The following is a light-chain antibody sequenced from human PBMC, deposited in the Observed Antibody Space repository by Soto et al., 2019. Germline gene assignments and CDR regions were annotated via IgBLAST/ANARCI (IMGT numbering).Light chain of an antibody. CDR2: AAS. Sequence: AIRMTQSPSSLSASTGDRVTITCRASQGISSYLAWYQQKPGKAPKLLIYAASTLQSGVPSRFSGGGSGTDFTLTISCLQSEDFATYYCQQYYSYPWTFGQGTKV. J-gene: IGKJ1*01. V-gene: IGKV1-8*01. CDR1: QGISSY. CDR3: QQYYSYPWT.